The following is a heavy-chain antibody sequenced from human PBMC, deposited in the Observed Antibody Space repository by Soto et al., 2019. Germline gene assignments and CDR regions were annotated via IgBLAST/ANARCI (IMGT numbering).Heavy chain of an antibody. CDR1: GFTFSRYI. CDR3: TRGIASSSLVTFDV. V-gene: IGHV3-21*01. D-gene: IGHD2-21*01. J-gene: IGHJ3*01. Sequence: EVQLVESGGGLVKPGGSLRLFCAASGFTFSRYIMHWVRQAPGQGLEWIATISSTSTNIYYADSVKGRITISRDNPKNSLSLQMDSLRREDTAVYYCTRGIASSSLVTFDVWGQGTMVTVSP. CDR2: ISSTSTNI.